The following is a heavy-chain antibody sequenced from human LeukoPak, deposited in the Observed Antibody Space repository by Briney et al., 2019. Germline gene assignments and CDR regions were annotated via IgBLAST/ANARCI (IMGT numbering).Heavy chain of an antibody. J-gene: IGHJ4*02. CDR3: ARGRRQWLVPHFDY. CDR1: GGSISSSNYY. V-gene: IGHV4-39*02. D-gene: IGHD6-19*01. Sequence: SETLSLTCSVSGGSISSSNYYWGWIRQPPGKGLEWIGSISYSGNTYYNPSLKSRVIISADTSKNHLSLRLSSVTAADTAVYYCARGRRQWLVPHFDYWGQGTLVTVSS. CDR2: ISYSGNT.